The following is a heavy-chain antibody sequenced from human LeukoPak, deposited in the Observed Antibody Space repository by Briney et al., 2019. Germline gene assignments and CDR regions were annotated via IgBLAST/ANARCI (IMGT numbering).Heavy chain of an antibody. CDR3: ARQSLAASGLDY. V-gene: IGHV3-30*04. Sequence: PGGSLRLSCAVSGFTLNEHDMDWVRQTPGKGLGWVAVVKYDGTYTSYAASVRGRFTISRDNFKNTVFLQMNSLSVDDTAIYYCARQSLAASGLDYWGQGMLVTVSS. D-gene: IGHD6-13*01. J-gene: IGHJ4*02. CDR1: GFTLNEHD. CDR2: VKYDGTYT.